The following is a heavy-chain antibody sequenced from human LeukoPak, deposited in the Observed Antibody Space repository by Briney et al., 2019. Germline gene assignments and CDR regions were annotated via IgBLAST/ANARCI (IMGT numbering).Heavy chain of an antibody. J-gene: IGHJ4*02. D-gene: IGHD1-26*01. CDR3: AREGGATLFDY. Sequence: PSETLSLTCTVSPGSISSGGYYWSWIRHHPGKGLEWNRYFYYGGSTYYNPSLKSRVSISVDTSKNQFYLKLSSVTAADTVVYYCAREGGATLFDYWGQGTLVTVSS. CDR2: FYYGGST. V-gene: IGHV4-31*03. CDR1: PGSISSGGYY.